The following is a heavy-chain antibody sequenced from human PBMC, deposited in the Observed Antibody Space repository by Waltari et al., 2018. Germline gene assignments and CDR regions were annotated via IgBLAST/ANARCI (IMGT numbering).Heavy chain of an antibody. Sequence: QVQLVQSGAEVKKPGSSVKVSCKASGGTFSSYTISWVRQAPGQGLEWMGRIIPILGIANYAKKFQGRVTITADKSTSTAYMELSSLRSEDTAVYYCARSEGIVVDGNFDYWGQGTLVTVSS. CDR3: ARSEGIVVDGNFDY. J-gene: IGHJ4*02. CDR1: GGTFSSYT. D-gene: IGHD6-19*01. V-gene: IGHV1-69*02. CDR2: IIPILGIA.